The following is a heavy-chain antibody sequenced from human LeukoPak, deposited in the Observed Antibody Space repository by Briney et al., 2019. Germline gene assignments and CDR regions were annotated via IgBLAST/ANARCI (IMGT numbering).Heavy chain of an antibody. CDR3: ARNRAVRRVIITPDAFDI. V-gene: IGHV3-7*01. D-gene: IGHD3-10*01. CDR2: IKQDGSEK. Sequence: PGGSLRLSCAASGFTFSSYWMSWVRQAPGKGLEWVANIKQDGSEKYYVDSVKGRFTISRDNAKNSLYLQMNSLRAEDTAVYYCARNRAVRRVIITPDAFDIWGQGTMVTVSS. CDR1: GFTFSSYW. J-gene: IGHJ3*02.